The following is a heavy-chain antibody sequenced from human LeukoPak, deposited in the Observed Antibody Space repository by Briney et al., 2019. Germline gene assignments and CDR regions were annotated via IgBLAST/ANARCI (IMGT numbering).Heavy chain of an antibody. D-gene: IGHD2-2*02. CDR1: GLTFAVFC. CDR2: IHWNGGRT. J-gene: IGHJ4*02. CDR3: ARLGGYCSSTSCYTPYYFDN. V-gene: IGHV3-20*04. Sequence: GGCMSLACAVSGLTFAVFCMSWASHPPRKGMEWDSAIHWNGGRTGYADSVTGRFTISRDKAKVSLNLQMNSLRAEDTALYFCARLGGYCSSTSCYTPYYFDNWGQGTLVTVSS.